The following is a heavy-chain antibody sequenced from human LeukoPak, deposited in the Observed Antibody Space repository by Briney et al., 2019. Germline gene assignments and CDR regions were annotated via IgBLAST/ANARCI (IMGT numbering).Heavy chain of an antibody. D-gene: IGHD3-22*01. CDR2: INHSGST. J-gene: IGHJ4*02. CDR1: GGSFSGYY. V-gene: IGHV4-34*01. Sequence: SETLSLTCAVYGGSFSGYYWSWIRQPPGKGLEWIGEINHSGSTNYNPSLKSRVTISVDTSKNQFSLKLSSVTAADTAVYHCARALDYYDSSGYYMDYWGQGTLVTVSS. CDR3: ARALDYYDSSGYYMDY.